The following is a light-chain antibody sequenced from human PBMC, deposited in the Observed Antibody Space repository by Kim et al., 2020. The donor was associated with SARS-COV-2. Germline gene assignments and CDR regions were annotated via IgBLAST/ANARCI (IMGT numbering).Light chain of an antibody. Sequence: GQSGTTSSPGTRGDGVGNNSVSWDQQHPGKAPKLMIYEVTKRPSGVPDRFSGSKSGNTASLTVSGLQAEDEADYYCSSYAGSNNYVFGTGTKVTVL. J-gene: IGLJ1*01. CDR3: SSYAGSNNYV. CDR2: EVT. CDR1: RGDGVGNNS. V-gene: IGLV2-8*01.